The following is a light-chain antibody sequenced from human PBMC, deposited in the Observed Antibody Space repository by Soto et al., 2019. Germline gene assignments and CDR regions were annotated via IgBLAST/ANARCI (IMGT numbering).Light chain of an antibody. CDR1: SSDVGGYNY. CDR2: DVS. Sequence: QSVLTQPASVSGSPGQSITICCTGTSSDVGGYNYVSWYQQHPGKAPKLMIYDVSNRPSGVSNRFSGSKSGNTASLTISGLQAEDEADYYGSSYTSSSTHVFGTGTKVTVL. J-gene: IGLJ1*01. CDR3: SSYTSSSTHV. V-gene: IGLV2-14*01.